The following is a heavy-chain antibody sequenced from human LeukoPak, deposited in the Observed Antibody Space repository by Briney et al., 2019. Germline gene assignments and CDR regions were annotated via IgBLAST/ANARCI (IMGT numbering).Heavy chain of an antibody. Sequence: GGSLRLSCAASGFTFSSYWMSWVRQAPGKGLEWVANIKQDGSEKYYVDSVKGRFTISRDNAKNSLYLQMNSLRAEDTAVYYCARDANYYDLWSGYLLYYFDYWGQGTLVTVSS. CDR1: GFTFSSYW. V-gene: IGHV3-7*01. CDR2: IKQDGSEK. J-gene: IGHJ4*02. D-gene: IGHD3-3*01. CDR3: ARDANYYDLWSGYLLYYFDY.